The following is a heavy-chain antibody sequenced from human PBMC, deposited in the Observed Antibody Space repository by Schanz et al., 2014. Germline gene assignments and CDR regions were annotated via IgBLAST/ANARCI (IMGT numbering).Heavy chain of an antibody. CDR1: GYTFTSYG. J-gene: IGHJ4*02. V-gene: IGHV1-8*02. CDR3: ARDRRFFDRDDLYYFDS. Sequence: QVQLVQSGAEVKKPGASVKVSCKASGYTFTSYGINWVRQATGQGLEWMGWMNPKTGNTDHAQKFQGRVSMTWDTSTSTAYLDLSRLRSEDTGVYYCARDRRFFDRDDLYYFDSWGQGTLVTVSS. D-gene: IGHD3-3*01. CDR2: MNPKTGNT.